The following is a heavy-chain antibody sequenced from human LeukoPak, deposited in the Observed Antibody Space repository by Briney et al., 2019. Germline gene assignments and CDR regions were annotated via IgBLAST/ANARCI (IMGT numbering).Heavy chain of an antibody. D-gene: IGHD2-8*01. CDR1: GGTFSSYA. Sequence: SVKVSCKASGGTFSSYAISWVRQAPGQGLEWMGRIIPILGIANYAQKFQGRVTITADISTNTAYMELSSLRSEDTAVYYCARGSEWYAIDYWGQGTLVTVSS. V-gene: IGHV1-69*04. CDR2: IIPILGIA. CDR3: ARGSEWYAIDY. J-gene: IGHJ4*02.